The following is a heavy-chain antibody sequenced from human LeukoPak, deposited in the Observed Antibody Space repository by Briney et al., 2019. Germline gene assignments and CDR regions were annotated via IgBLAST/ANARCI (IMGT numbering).Heavy chain of an antibody. D-gene: IGHD6-19*01. CDR2: ISSSSSYI. V-gene: IGHV3-21*01. J-gene: IGHJ4*02. Sequence: GGSLRLSCAASGFTLSSYSMNWVRQAPGKGLEWVSSISSSSSYIYYADSVKGRFTISRDNAKNSLYLQMNSLRAEDTAVYYCARDRVGIAVAGAFDYWGQGTLVTVSS. CDR1: GFTLSSYS. CDR3: ARDRVGIAVAGAFDY.